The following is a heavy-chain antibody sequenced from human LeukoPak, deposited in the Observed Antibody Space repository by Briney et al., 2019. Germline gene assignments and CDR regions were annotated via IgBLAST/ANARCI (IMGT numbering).Heavy chain of an antibody. V-gene: IGHV1-8*01. D-gene: IGHD1-26*01. Sequence: ASVKVSCKASGYTFTSYDINWVRQAPGQGLEWMGWMNPNSGNTGYAQKFQGRVTITADESTSTAYMELSSLRSEDTAVYYCAREDGMGRFDYWGQGTLVTVSS. CDR3: AREDGMGRFDY. CDR2: MNPNSGNT. J-gene: IGHJ4*02. CDR1: GYTFTSYD.